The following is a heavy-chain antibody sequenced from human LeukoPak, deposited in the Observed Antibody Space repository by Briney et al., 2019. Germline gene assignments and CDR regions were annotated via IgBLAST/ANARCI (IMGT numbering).Heavy chain of an antibody. Sequence: ASVKVSCKASGYTFTGYYMHWVRQAPGQGLEWMGWINPNSGGTNYAQKFQGRVTMTRDTSISTAYMELSRLRSDDTAVYYCVSGRLEWLSHYYYYGMDVWGQGTTVTVSS. CDR3: VSGRLEWLSHYYYYGMDV. V-gene: IGHV1-2*02. CDR1: GYTFTGYY. CDR2: INPNSGGT. J-gene: IGHJ6*02. D-gene: IGHD3-3*01.